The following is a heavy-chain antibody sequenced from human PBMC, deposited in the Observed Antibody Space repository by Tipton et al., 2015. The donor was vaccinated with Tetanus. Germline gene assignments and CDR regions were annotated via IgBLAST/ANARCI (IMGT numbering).Heavy chain of an antibody. CDR2: IYTSGST. J-gene: IGHJ6*02. CDR1: GGSISSYY. D-gene: IGHD1-1*01. Sequence: TLSLTCTVSGGSISSYYWSWIRQPAGKGLEWIGRIYTSGSTNYNPPLKSRVTMSVDTSKNQFSLKLSSVTAADTAVYYCAREVQSERQFSYGMDVWGQGTTVTVSS. V-gene: IGHV4-4*07. CDR3: AREVQSERQFSYGMDV.